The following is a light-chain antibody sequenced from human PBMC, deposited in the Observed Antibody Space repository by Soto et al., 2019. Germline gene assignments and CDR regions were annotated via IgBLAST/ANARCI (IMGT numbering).Light chain of an antibody. Sequence: QSALTQPPSASGSPGQSVTISCTGTSSDVGGYNDVSWYQHRPGKAPQLMIYEVSKRPSGVPDRFSGSKSGNTASLTVAGFQAEDEADYYCSSYAGSNTHVVVGGGTKLTVL. CDR3: SSYAGSNTHVV. CDR2: EVS. V-gene: IGLV2-8*01. J-gene: IGLJ2*01. CDR1: SSDVGGYND.